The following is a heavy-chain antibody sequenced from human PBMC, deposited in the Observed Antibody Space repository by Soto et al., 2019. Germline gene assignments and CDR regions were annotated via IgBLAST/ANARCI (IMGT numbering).Heavy chain of an antibody. CDR1: GGSFSCYY. J-gene: IGHJ6*02. CDR2: INHSGST. CDR3: ARGEQWLVFYYYGMDV. D-gene: IGHD6-19*01. Sequence: SETLSLTCAVYGGSFSCYYLSGIRQHPGKGLEWIGEINHSGSTNYNPSLESRVTISVDTSKNQFSLKLSSVTAADKAVYYCARGEQWLVFYYYGMDVWGQGTTVTVSS. V-gene: IGHV4-34*01.